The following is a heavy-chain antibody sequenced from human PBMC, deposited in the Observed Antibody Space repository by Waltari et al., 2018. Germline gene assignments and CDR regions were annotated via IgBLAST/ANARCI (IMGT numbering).Heavy chain of an antibody. J-gene: IGHJ4*02. CDR2: IYHSGST. V-gene: IGHV4-39*01. Sequence: QLQLQESGPGLVKPSETLSLTCTAPGCSIRRRNYPSAWTRPPPGKGLDWIASIYHSGSTYYNPSLKSRVTISVDTSKNQFSLKLTSVTAADTAVYYCARIYGSGSPIPSVDYWGQGTLVTVSS. D-gene: IGHD3-10*01. CDR3: ARIYGSGSPIPSVDY. CDR1: GCSIRRRNYP.